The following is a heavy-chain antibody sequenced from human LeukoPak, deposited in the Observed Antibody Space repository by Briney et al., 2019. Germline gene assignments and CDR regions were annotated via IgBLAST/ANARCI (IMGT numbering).Heavy chain of an antibody. CDR2: INHGGST. CDR1: GGSFSGHY. CDR3: ARPPRIAVAGYFDY. D-gene: IGHD6-19*01. J-gene: IGHJ4*02. Sequence: SETLSLTCAVSGGSFSGHYWNWIRQPPGKGLEWIGEINHGGSTNYNPSLKSRVTISVDTSQNQFSLRLSSVTAADTAVYYCARPPRIAVAGYFDYWGQGTLVTVSS. V-gene: IGHV4-34*01.